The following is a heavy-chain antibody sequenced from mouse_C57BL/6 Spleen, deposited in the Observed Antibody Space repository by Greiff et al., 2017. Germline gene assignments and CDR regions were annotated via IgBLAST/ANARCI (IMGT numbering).Heavy chain of an antibody. CDR3: TTSSMMVKWTFDY. J-gene: IGHJ2*01. V-gene: IGHV14-4*01. D-gene: IGHD2-3*01. Sequence: EVQLQQSGAELVRPGASVKLSCTASGFNIKDDYMHWVKQRPEQGLEWIGWFDPENGDTEYASKFQGKATITADTSSNTAYLQLSSLTSEDTAVYYCTTSSMMVKWTFDYWGQGTTLTVSS. CDR2: FDPENGDT. CDR1: GFNIKDDY.